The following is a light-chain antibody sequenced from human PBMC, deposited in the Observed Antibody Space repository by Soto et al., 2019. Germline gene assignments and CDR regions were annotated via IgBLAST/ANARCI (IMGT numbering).Light chain of an antibody. CDR1: KVGSKS. CDR3: QVWDGTTHHLV. CDR2: YDV. Sequence: SYELTQPPSVSVAPGRTAIITCGGSKVGSKSVHWYQQKPGQAPVLVIYYDVDRPSGMPERFSGSNSGDTATLTIASVEAGDEADYYCQVWDGTTHHLVFGGGTKLTVL. J-gene: IGLJ3*02. V-gene: IGLV3-21*04.